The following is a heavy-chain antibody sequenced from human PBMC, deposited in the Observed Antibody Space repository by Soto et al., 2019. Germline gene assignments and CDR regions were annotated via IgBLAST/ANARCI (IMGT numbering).Heavy chain of an antibody. Sequence: SETLSLTCAVYGGSFSGYYWSWIRQPPGKGLEWIGEINHSGSTNYNPSLKSRVTISVDTSKNQFSLKLSSVTAADTAVCYCARGGSAAPVDPWGQGTLVTVSS. CDR2: INHSGST. CDR3: ARGGSAAPVDP. CDR1: GGSFSGYY. J-gene: IGHJ5*02. D-gene: IGHD6-6*01. V-gene: IGHV4-34*01.